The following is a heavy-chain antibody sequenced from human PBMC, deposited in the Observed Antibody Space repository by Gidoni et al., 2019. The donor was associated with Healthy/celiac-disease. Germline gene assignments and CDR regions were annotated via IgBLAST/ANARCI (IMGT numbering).Heavy chain of an antibody. CDR3: AKDQYSSGWAPFDY. V-gene: IGHV3-23*01. CDR1: GFTVSSYA. D-gene: IGHD6-19*01. CDR2: ISGSGGST. Sequence: EVQLLESGGGLVQPGGSLRLSLPASGFTVSSYAMSWVRQAPGKGLEWVSAISGSGGSTYYADSVKGRFTISRDNSKNTLYLQMNSLRAEDTAVYYCAKDQYSSGWAPFDYWGQGTLVTVSS. J-gene: IGHJ4*02.